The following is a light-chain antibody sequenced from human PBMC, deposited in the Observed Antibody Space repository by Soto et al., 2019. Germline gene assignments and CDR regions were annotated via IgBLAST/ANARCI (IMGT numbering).Light chain of an antibody. CDR1: RGDVGTYNL. CDR3: CSYACNNIFV. J-gene: IGLJ1*01. Sequence: QSALTQPASVSGSPGQSITISCIGTRGDVGTYNLVSWYQQHPGKAPKLMIYEGTKRPSGVSDRFSGSKSGNTASMTISGLQAEDEANYYCCSYACNNIFVFGTGTKLTVL. V-gene: IGLV2-23*01. CDR2: EGT.